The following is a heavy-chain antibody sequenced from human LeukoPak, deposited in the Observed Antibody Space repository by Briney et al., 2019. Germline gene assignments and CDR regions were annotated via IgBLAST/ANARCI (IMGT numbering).Heavy chain of an antibody. Sequence: GGSLRLSCAASGFTFSSYGMHWVRQAPGKGLEWVAVIWYDGSNKYYADSVKGRFTISRDNSKNTLYLQMNSLRAEDTAVYYCARDGGYYGVDVWGQGTTVTVSS. CDR1: GFTFSSYG. CDR3: ARDGGYYGVDV. D-gene: IGHD3-3*01. V-gene: IGHV3-33*01. CDR2: IWYDGSNK. J-gene: IGHJ6*02.